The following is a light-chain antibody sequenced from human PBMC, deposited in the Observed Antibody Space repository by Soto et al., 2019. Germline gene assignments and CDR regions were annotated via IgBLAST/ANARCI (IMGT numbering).Light chain of an antibody. V-gene: IGLV7-43*01. Sequence: QAVVTQEPSLTVSPGGTVTLTCASSTGAVTSGYYANWFQQKPGQAPRALIYGASNKHSWTPARFAVSLLGGKAVLTLSGVQPEEEADYYCLLYDGGAVVFGGGTKLTVL. CDR1: TGAVTSGYY. CDR2: GAS. CDR3: LLYDGGAVV. J-gene: IGLJ2*01.